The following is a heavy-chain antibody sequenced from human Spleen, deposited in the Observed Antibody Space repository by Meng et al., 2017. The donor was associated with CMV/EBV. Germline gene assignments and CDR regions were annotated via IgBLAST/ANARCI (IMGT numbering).Heavy chain of an antibody. D-gene: IGHD4-11*01. V-gene: IGHV1-69*16. CDR2: IIPILDLA. Sequence: SVKVSCKASGGIFSSNSFNWVRQAPGQGLEWMGRIIPILDLAKYPQKFQGRVTITTDASTSTVYLEVRSLKLDDTAVYYCARDGTVTDPNWYFDIWGRGTLVTVSS. J-gene: IGHJ2*01. CDR1: GGIFSSNS. CDR3: ARDGTVTDPNWYFDI.